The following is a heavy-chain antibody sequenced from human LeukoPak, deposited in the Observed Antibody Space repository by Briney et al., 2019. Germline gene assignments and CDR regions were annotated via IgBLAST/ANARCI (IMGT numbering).Heavy chain of an antibody. V-gene: IGHV3-30*18. CDR3: AKDILAAGLFFDY. Sequence: GGSLRLSCSASGFTFSSYGMHWVRQAPGKGLEWVAVISYDGSNKYYADSGKGRFTISRDNSKNTLYLQMNSLRAEDTAVYYCAKDILAAGLFFDYWGLGTLVTVSS. D-gene: IGHD6-13*01. CDR1: GFTFSSYG. J-gene: IGHJ4*02. CDR2: ISYDGSNK.